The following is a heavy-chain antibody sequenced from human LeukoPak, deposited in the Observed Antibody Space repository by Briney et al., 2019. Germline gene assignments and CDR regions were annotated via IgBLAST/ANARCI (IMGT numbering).Heavy chain of an antibody. J-gene: IGHJ6*02. Sequence: PGRSLTLSCAVCGFPLSRYPMHWVRQAPGKGLEWVAVISYDGSNKYYADSVKGRFTISRDNSKNTLYLQMNSLRAEDTAVYYCAREIYDILTGYYNYYYVMDVWGQGTTVTVSS. CDR2: ISYDGSNK. V-gene: IGHV3-30-3*01. CDR1: GFPLSRYP. CDR3: AREIYDILTGYYNYYYVMDV. D-gene: IGHD3-9*01.